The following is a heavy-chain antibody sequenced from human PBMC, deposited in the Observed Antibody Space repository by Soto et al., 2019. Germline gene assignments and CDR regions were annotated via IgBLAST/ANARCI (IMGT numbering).Heavy chain of an antibody. CDR3: ARGGGSTKVDY. V-gene: IGHV4-31*03. Sequence: QVQLQESGPGLVKPSQTLSLTCTVSGGSITSSGYYWSWIRQHPGEGLEWIGFTSNSGSTYYNPYLKSRVTISVDTSSNQFSLNLKSVTATDTAVYYCARGGGSTKVDYWGQGTLVTVSP. J-gene: IGHJ4*02. D-gene: IGHD3-16*01. CDR2: TSNSGST. CDR1: GGSITSSGYY.